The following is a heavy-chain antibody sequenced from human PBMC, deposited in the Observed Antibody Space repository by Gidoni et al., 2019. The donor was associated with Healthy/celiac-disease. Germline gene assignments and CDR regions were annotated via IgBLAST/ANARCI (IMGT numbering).Heavy chain of an antibody. J-gene: IGHJ3*02. V-gene: IGHV3-9*01. CDR1: GFTFDDYA. Sequence: EVQLVESGGGLVQPGRSLRLSCAASGFTFDDYAMHWVRQAPGKGLEWVSGISWKSGSIGYADSVKGRFTISRDNAKNSLYLQMNSLRAEDTALYYCAKDTNIVATIGAFDIWGQGTMVTVSS. CDR3: AKDTNIVATIGAFDI. D-gene: IGHD5-12*01. CDR2: ISWKSGSI.